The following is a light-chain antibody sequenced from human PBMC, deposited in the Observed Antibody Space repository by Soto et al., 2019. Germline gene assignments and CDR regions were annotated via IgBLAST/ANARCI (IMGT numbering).Light chain of an antibody. CDR2: EAS. V-gene: IGKV1-5*03. Sequence: IQLTQSPSTLSGSVGDRVTITCRASQGVSTWLAWYQQRPSQAPKLLVYEASKLQSGVPSRFSGSGSGTDFTLTISSLQPEDFATYYCPQSYSTLITFCQGTRLEIK. CDR1: QGVSTW. CDR3: PQSYSTLIT. J-gene: IGKJ5*01.